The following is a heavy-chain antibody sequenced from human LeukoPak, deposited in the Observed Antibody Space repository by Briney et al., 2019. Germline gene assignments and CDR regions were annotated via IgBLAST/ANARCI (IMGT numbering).Heavy chain of an antibody. J-gene: IGHJ6*03. CDR3: ARGFGEPPDYYYYMDV. D-gene: IGHD3-10*01. Sequence: SVKVSCKASGGTFSSYAISWVRQAPGQGLEWMGGIIPIFGTANYAQKFQGRVTITADESTSTAYMELSSLRSEDAAVYYCARGFGEPPDYYYYMDVWGKGTTVTVSS. CDR2: IIPIFGTA. CDR1: GGTFSSYA. V-gene: IGHV1-69*13.